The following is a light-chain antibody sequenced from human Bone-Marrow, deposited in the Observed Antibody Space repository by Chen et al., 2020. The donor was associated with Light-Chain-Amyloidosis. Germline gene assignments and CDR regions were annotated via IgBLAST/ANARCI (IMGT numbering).Light chain of an antibody. Sequence: IVLTQSPGTLSLSPGESATLSCRASQSVSSNYLAWYQQKSGQAPRLLIYGASSRATGIPDRFSGSGSGTYFTLTISRLEPEDFAVYYCQQYGSSPPWTFGQGTKVEIK. CDR2: GAS. V-gene: IGKV3-20*01. CDR3: QQYGSSPPWT. CDR1: QSVSSNY. J-gene: IGKJ1*01.